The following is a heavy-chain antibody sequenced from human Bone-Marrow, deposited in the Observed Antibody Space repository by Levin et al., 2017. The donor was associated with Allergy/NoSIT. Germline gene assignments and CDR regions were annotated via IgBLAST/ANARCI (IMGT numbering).Heavy chain of an antibody. CDR3: PKDFPGGWNYVDH. CDR2: ISFDGNNR. Sequence: GGSLRLSCAASGITFSSYGMHWVRQAPGKGLEWVAVISFDGNNRYYADSVKGRFTISRDNSKNTLYLQMNSLSAEDTAVYYLPKDFPGGWNYVDHWGQGTLVTVAS. V-gene: IGHV3-30*18. CDR1: GITFSSYG. J-gene: IGHJ4*02. D-gene: IGHD4-23*01.